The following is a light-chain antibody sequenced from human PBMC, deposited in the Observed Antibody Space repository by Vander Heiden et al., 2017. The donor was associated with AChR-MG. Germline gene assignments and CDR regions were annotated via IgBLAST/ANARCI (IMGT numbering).Light chain of an antibody. J-gene: IGKJ4*01. CDR2: AAS. V-gene: IGKV1-9*01. Sequence: IQLTQSPSSLSASVGDRVTITCRASQGISSYLAWYQQKPEKAPKLLIYAASTLQSGVPSRFSGSGSGTDFTLTISSRQPEDFATYYCQQLNSYPRLTFGGGTKVEIK. CDR3: QQLNSYPRLT. CDR1: QGISSY.